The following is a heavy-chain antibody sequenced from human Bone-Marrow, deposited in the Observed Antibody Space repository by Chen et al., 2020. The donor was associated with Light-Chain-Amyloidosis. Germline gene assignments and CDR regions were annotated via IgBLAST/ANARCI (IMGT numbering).Heavy chain of an antibody. Sequence: QVQLVESGGGVVQPGRSLRLSCAASGFTLSNYGMHWVRQTPGKGLEWVAVLSYDGNSKYYADPVKGRFTISRDSSKNTLYLQMNSLRAEDTAVYYCARVSFERGGPARPPGDSWGQGTLVTVSS. CDR3: ARVSFERGGPARPPGDS. J-gene: IGHJ4*02. CDR1: GFTLSNYG. V-gene: IGHV3-30-3*01. D-gene: IGHD6-6*01. CDR2: LSYDGNSK.